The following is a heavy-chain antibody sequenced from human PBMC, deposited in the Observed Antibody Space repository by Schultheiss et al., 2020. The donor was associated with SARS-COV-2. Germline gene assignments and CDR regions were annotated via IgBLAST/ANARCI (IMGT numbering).Heavy chain of an antibody. CDR2: IYTSGST. Sequence: SQTLSLTCAVYVGSFSGYYWSWIRQPAGKGLEWIGRIYTSGSTNYNPSLKSRVTMSVDTSKNQFSLKLSSVTAADTAVYYCARDGYATYYYGMDLWCQGTTVTVSS. V-gene: IGHV4-4*07. CDR1: VGSFSGYY. J-gene: IGHJ6*02. D-gene: IGHD5-12*01. CDR3: ARDGYATYYYGMDL.